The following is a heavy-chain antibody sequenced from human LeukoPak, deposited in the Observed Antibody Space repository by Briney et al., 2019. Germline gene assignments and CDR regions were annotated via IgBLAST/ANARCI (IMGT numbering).Heavy chain of an antibody. CDR1: RYTFTGYY. CDR2: INPNSGGT. CDR3: ARDPGYCSSTSCYGHY. V-gene: IGHV1-2*02. J-gene: IGHJ4*02. D-gene: IGHD2-2*01. Sequence: ASVKVSCKASRYTFTGYYMHWVRHAPGQGREWVGWINPNSGGTNYAQKFQGRVTMTRDTSISTAYMELSRLRSDDRAVYYCARDPGYCSSTSCYGHYWGQGTLVTVSS.